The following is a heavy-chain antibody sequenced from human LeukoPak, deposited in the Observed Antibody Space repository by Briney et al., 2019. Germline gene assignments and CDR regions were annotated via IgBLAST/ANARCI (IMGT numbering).Heavy chain of an antibody. CDR3: ASGGATPFDY. J-gene: IGHJ4*02. CDR1: GGSFSGYY. D-gene: IGHD1-26*01. Sequence: SETLSLTCAVYGGSFSGYYWSWIRQPPRKGLEWIGEINHSGSTNYNPSLKSRVTISVDTSKNQFSLKLSSVTTADTAVYYCASGGATPFDYWGQGTLVTVSS. V-gene: IGHV4-34*01. CDR2: INHSGST.